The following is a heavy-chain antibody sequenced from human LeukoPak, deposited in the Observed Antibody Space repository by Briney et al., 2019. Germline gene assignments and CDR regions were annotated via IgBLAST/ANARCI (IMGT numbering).Heavy chain of an antibody. D-gene: IGHD2-15*01. CDR2: IRGSSNYI. CDR3: ASLRDCTSGSCYSRLDY. J-gene: IGHJ4*02. CDR1: GFPFGTFS. Sequence: GGSLRLSCAAPGFPFGTFSMYGGGQAQGKGRGGGSSIRGSSNYIYYAYSVKGRFTISRDNVKNSLYLQMNSLRAEDTAVYYCASLRDCTSGSCYSRLDYWGQGSLVTVSS. V-gene: IGHV3-21*06.